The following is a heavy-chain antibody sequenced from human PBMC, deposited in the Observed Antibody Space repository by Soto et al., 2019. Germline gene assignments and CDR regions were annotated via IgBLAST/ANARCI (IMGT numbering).Heavy chain of an antibody. CDR1: GGTVSSYA. Sequence: QVQLVQSGAEGKKPGSSVKVSCKASGGTVSSYAISWVRQAPGQGLEWMGGIIPIFGTANYAQKFQGRVKSTADESTSTAYMERSSLRSEDTAVYYCARSRLDGLGSYSQIDYWGQGTLVTFSS. CDR2: IIPIFGTA. D-gene: IGHD3-10*01. J-gene: IGHJ4*02. V-gene: IGHV1-69*01. CDR3: ARSRLDGLGSYSQIDY.